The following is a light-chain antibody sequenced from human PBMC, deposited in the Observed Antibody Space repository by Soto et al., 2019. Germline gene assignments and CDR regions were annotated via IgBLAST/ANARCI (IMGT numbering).Light chain of an antibody. CDR2: DVS. J-gene: IGKJ1*01. CDR1: QSIRNF. CDR3: QQYDNFWT. Sequence: DVQLTQSPATLSASVGARVSITCRASQSIRNFLAWYQQKPGKAPQLLIYDVSILESGVPSRFSGTGSGTDFSLTISSLQLDDFATYYCQQYDNFWTFGQGTKVE. V-gene: IGKV1-5*01.